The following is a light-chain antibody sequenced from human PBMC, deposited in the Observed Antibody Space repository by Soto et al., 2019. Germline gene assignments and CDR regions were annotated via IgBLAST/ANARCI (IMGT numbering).Light chain of an antibody. J-gene: IGKJ1*01. Sequence: DIQMTQSPSDMSASVGDRFTITFRSSQDISNFLVWFQQRPGKVPKRLMYSANRLESGVPSRFSGSGSGTEFTLTISSLQPEDFATYYCLQHKSYPRTFGQGTKVNIK. CDR3: LQHKSYPRT. V-gene: IGKV1-17*03. CDR2: SAN. CDR1: QDISNF.